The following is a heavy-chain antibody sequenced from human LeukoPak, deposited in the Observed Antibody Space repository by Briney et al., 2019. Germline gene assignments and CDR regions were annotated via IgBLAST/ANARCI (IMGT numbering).Heavy chain of an antibody. CDR2: ISDNGGGT. CDR3: ARGVSGGYPNYFDY. D-gene: IGHD5-12*01. V-gene: IGHV3-64*01. Sequence: GGSLRLSCAASGFTFSNYAMYWVRQAPWTGLECVSAISDNGGGTFYANSVKGRFTISRDNSKNTLYLQVGSLRADDMAVYYCARGVSGGYPNYFDYWGQGTLVTVSP. J-gene: IGHJ4*02. CDR1: GFTFSNYA.